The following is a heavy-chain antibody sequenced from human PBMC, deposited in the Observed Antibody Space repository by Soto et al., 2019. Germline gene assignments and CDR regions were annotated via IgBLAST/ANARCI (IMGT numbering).Heavy chain of an antibody. Sequence: VASVKVSCKASGYTFTSYYMHWVRQAPGQGLEWMGIINPSGGSTSYAQKFRGRVTMTRDTSTSTVYMELSSLRSEDTAVYYCASTSYCADSRGYFDPWGQGTLVTVSS. J-gene: IGHJ4*02. CDR1: GYTFTSYY. V-gene: IGHV1-46*01. D-gene: IGHD6-13*01. CDR3: ASTSYCADSRGYFDP. CDR2: INPSGGST.